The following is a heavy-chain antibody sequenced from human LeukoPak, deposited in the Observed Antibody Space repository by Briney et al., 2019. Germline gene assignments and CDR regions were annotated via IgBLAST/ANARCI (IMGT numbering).Heavy chain of an antibody. CDR2: IDPSSTYI. CDR3: ARDVRYWVY. Sequence: PGGSLRLSCAASGFTFRSYSMNWVRQAPGKGLEWVSAIDPSSTYIYYADSVKGRFTISRDNSKNTLYLQMNSLRAEDTAVYYCARDVRYWVYWGQGTLVTVSS. J-gene: IGHJ4*02. V-gene: IGHV3-21*04. D-gene: IGHD2-8*02. CDR1: GFTFRSYS.